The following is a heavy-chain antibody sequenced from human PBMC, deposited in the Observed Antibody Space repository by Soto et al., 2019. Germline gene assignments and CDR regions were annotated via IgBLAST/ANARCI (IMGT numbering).Heavy chain of an antibody. CDR2: IQKEADGGAT. Sequence: EVLLVESGGGLAKPGESLRLSCEASGFTFRNVWMTWIRRAPGRGLEWVATIQKEADGGATDYGAPVAGRFTISRDDSQRILYLQMTSLKSEDKGLYYCTTGENWGRGTLVTVAS. CDR1: GFTFRNVW. J-gene: IGHJ4*02. V-gene: IGHV3-15*01. D-gene: IGHD3-16*01. CDR3: TTGEN.